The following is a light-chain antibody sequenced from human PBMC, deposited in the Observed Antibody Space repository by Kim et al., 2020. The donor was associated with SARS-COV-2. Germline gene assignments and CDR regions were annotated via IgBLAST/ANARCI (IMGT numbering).Light chain of an antibody. CDR2: DVS. V-gene: IGLV2-14*04. CDR1: SSDVGGYNY. CDR3: SSYTSSSTSVV. Sequence: SITLSRARTSSDVGGYNYVSWYQQHPGKAPKLMIYDVSKRPSGVSNRFSGSKSGNTASLTISGLQAEDEADYYCSSYTSSSTSVVFGGGTQLTVL. J-gene: IGLJ2*01.